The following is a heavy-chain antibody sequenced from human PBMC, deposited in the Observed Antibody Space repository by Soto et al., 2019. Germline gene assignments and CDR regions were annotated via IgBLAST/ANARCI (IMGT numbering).Heavy chain of an antibody. CDR2: ISAYNGNT. CDR1: VYTFTIYG. CDR3: AREVKIFAVRRGWFDT. J-gene: IGHJ5*02. V-gene: IGHV1-18*01. D-gene: IGHD3-3*01. Sequence: ASVXVSCKSAVYTFTIYGISCFLQAPGQGLECIGWISAYNGNTDYAQKLQGRVTMTTDTSTSTAYMELRSLRSDDTAVYYCAREVKIFAVRRGWFDTWGQGPLV.